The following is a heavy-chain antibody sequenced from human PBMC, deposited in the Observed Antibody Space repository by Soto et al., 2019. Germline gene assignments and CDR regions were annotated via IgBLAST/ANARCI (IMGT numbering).Heavy chain of an antibody. J-gene: IGHJ5*02. CDR1: GNTFSNYY. V-gene: IGHV1-46*01. Sequence: GASLKVSCKASGNTFSNYYIHWARQAPGQGLEWMGTINPSGGHTTYAQKFLGRVTITKDTSKNQVVLTMTNMDPVDTATYFCEHSDSSGYYQNCFDPWGQGTLVNVSS. CDR3: EHSDSSGYYQNCFDP. CDR2: INPSGGHT. D-gene: IGHD3-22*01.